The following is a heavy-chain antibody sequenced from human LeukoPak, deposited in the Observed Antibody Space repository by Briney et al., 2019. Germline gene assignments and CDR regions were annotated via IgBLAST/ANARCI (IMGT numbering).Heavy chain of an antibody. Sequence: GGSLRLSCVASGFTFSSYSMNWVRQAPGKGLEWLSYISSGSSTIYYADSVKGRFTISRDNVKNSLYLQMNSLRDEDTAVYYCARFLDYWGQGTLVTVSS. CDR3: ARFLDY. J-gene: IGHJ4*02. CDR2: ISSGSSTI. CDR1: GFTFSSYS. V-gene: IGHV3-48*02.